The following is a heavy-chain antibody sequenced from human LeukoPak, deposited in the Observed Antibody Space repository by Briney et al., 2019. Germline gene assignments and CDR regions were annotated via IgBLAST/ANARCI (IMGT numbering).Heavy chain of an antibody. CDR3: AKEGGPVGGVVGATTWAAYDAFDI. D-gene: IGHD1-26*01. CDR2: IYSGGST. Sequence: PGGPLRLSCAASGFTVSSNYMSWVRQAPGKGLEWVSVIYSGGSTYYADSVKGRFTISRDNSKNTLYLQMNSLRAEDTAVYYCAKEGGPVGGVVGATTWAAYDAFDIWGQGTVVTVSS. CDR1: GFTVSSNY. J-gene: IGHJ3*02. V-gene: IGHV3-53*01.